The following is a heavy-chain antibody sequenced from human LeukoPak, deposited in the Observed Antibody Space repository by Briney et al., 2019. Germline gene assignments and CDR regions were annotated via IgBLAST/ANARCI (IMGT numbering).Heavy chain of an antibody. J-gene: IGHJ4*02. CDR3: VRHAGGTTYDY. D-gene: IGHD3-16*01. Sequence: SETLSLTCTVSGGSISPYYWSWIRQPPGKGLEWLGHISFSGTTHYNASLKSRVTMSVDTSRNHFSLIVSSVTAADTALYYCVRHAGGTTYDYWGQGTLVTVSS. V-gene: IGHV4-59*08. CDR2: ISFSGTT. CDR1: GGSISPYY.